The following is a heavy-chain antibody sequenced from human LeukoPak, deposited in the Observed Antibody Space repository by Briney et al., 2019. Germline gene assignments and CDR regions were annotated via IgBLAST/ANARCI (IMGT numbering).Heavy chain of an antibody. CDR1: GFTFSSYA. Sequence: GRSLRLSCAASGFTFSSYAMHWVRQAPGKGLEWVAVISYDGSNKYYADSVKGRFTISRDNGKNTLYLEMNSLRVEDTAVYYCARDQTQAGPTTVDHWGQGTQVTVSS. CDR2: ISYDGSNK. V-gene: IGHV3-30-3*01. J-gene: IGHJ4*02. CDR3: ARDQTQAGPTTVDH. D-gene: IGHD1-14*01.